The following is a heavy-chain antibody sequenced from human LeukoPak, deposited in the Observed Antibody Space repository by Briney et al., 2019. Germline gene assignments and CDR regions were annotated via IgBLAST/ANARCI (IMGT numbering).Heavy chain of an antibody. D-gene: IGHD3-3*01. J-gene: IGHJ6*02. V-gene: IGHV3-30*02. CDR1: GFIFSKFG. Sequence: GGSLRLSCAASGFIFSKFGMHWVRQAPGKGLEWVAFIRYDGTNQYYAESVRGRFTISRDNAKNSLYLQMNSLRAEDTAVYYCARGLEAEWLSGSVWGQGTTVTVSS. CDR2: IRYDGTNQ. CDR3: ARGLEAEWLSGSV.